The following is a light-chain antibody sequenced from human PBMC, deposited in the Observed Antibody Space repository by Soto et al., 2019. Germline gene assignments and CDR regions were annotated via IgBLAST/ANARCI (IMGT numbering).Light chain of an antibody. V-gene: IGLV3-25*02. Sequence: SYELTQPPSVSVSPGQTARITCSGAALTLQYVYWYQQRPGQAPVLVIYKDNERPSGIPERFSGSSSGTTGTLIITGVQAEDEADYHCQSTDRSGTFVVFGGATKLTVL. CDR1: ALTLQY. CDR3: QSTDRSGTFVV. CDR2: KDN. J-gene: IGLJ2*01.